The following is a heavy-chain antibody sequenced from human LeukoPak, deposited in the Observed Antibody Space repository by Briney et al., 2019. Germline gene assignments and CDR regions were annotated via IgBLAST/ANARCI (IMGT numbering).Heavy chain of an antibody. CDR2: ISSSGDII. Sequence: GGSLRLSCAASGFTFSSYEMNWVRQAPRKGLEWVSYISSSGDIIYYADSVRGRLTFSRDNTKNALHLQMNSLRAEDTAMYYCAKSGWDPWHWGQGNLVTVSS. CDR3: AKSGWDPWH. V-gene: IGHV3-48*03. CDR1: GFTFSSYE. D-gene: IGHD1-26*01. J-gene: IGHJ4*02.